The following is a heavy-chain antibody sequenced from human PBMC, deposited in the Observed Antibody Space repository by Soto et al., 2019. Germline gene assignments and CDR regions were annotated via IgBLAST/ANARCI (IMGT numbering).Heavy chain of an antibody. CDR1: GFSLSTSGVG. CDR2: IYWDDDK. V-gene: IGHV2-5*02. CDR3: AHRTTRWLQLGFDY. Sequence: QITLKESGPTLVKPTQTLTLTCTFSGFSLSTSGVGVGWIRQPPGKALEWLALIYWDDDKRYSPSLKSRLTITKDTSKNQVVLIMTNMDPVDTATYYCAHRTTRWLQLGFDYWGQGTLVTVSS. D-gene: IGHD5-12*01. J-gene: IGHJ4*02.